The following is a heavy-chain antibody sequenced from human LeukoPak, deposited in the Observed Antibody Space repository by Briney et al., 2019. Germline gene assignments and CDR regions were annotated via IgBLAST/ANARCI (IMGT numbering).Heavy chain of an antibody. CDR3: QLYYYGSGSYYNPDAFDI. J-gene: IGHJ3*02. CDR2: ISYDGSNK. V-gene: IGHV3-30*03. Sequence: GGSLRLSCAASGFTFSSYGMHWVRQAPGKGLEWLAVISYDGSNKYYADSVKGRFTISRDNSKNTLYLQMNSLRAEDTAVYYCQLYYYGSGSYYNPDAFDIWGQGTMVTVSS. CDR1: GFTFSSYG. D-gene: IGHD3-10*01.